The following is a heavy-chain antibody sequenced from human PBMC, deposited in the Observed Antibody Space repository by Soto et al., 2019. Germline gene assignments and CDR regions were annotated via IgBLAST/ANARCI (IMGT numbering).Heavy chain of an antibody. CDR1: GRTFSSYA. CDR3: ARELGGSSVYGGFYYGMDV. J-gene: IGHJ6*02. V-gene: IGHV1-69*13. Sequence: SVKVSCKASGRTFSSYAISWVRQAPGQGLEWMGGIIPIFGTANYAQKFQGRVTITADESTSTAYMELSSLRSEDTAVYYCARELGGSSVYGGFYYGMDVWGQGTTVTVSS. CDR2: IIPIFGTA. D-gene: IGHD5-12*01.